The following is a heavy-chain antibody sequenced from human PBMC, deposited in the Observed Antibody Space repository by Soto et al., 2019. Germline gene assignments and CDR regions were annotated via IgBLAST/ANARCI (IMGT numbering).Heavy chain of an antibody. CDR2: ISGNGEII. D-gene: IGHD4-17*01. CDR1: GFTFSDYY. Sequence: QVQLVESGGDLVMPGGTLRLSCEASGFTFSDYYIHWIRRAPGKGLEWISYISGNGEIIQYAASARGRFTISRDNAENSVYLEMDRLRAEDTALYYCARDVDADFRTDFGYWGRGTLVTVSS. J-gene: IGHJ4*02. CDR3: ARDVDADFRTDFGY. V-gene: IGHV3-11*01.